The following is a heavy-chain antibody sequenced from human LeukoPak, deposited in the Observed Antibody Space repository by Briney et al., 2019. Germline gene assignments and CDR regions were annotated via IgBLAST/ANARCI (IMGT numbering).Heavy chain of an antibody. CDR1: GGSISSGDYY. CDR2: IYYSGTT. Sequence: SETLPLTCTVSGGSISSGDYYWNWIRQPPGKGLEWIGYIYYSGTTYYSPSLKSRVTISLDTSKNKFSLKLSSVTAADTAVYYCARGPAATFDYWGQGTLVTVSS. CDR3: ARGPAATFDY. J-gene: IGHJ4*02. D-gene: IGHD2-2*01. V-gene: IGHV4-30-4*08.